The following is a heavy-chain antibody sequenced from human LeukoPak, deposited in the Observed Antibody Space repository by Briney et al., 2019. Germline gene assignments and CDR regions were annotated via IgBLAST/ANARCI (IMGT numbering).Heavy chain of an antibody. CDR1: GFTVSSNY. CDR3: ARAPGGHSSGWYRGIDY. V-gene: IGHV3-66*01. CDR2: IYSGGST. D-gene: IGHD6-19*01. J-gene: IGHJ4*02. Sequence: EGSLRLSCAASGFTVSSNYMSWVRPAPGKGLEWVSVIYSGGSTYYADSVKGRFTISRDNSKNTLYLQMNSLRAEDTAVYYCARAPGGHSSGWYRGIDYWGQGTLVTVSS.